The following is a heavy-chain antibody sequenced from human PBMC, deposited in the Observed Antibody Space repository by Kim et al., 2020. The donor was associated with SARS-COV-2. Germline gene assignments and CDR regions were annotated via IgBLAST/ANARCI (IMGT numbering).Heavy chain of an antibody. Sequence: SVKVSCKASGGTLSSSTFSWVRQAPGQGLEYMGMFNPIFGTPTYAQRLQGRLMINAVESTSTVSMELGSLTSDDTAVYYCARGPAAAQWYYYGMDVWG. V-gene: IGHV1-69*13. CDR3: ARGPAAAQWYYYGMDV. J-gene: IGHJ6*02. D-gene: IGHD6-25*01. CDR1: GGTLSSST. CDR2: FNPIFGTP.